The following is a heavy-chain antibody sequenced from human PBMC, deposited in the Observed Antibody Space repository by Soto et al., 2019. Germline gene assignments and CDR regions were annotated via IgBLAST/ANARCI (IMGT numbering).Heavy chain of an antibody. J-gene: IGHJ6*02. D-gene: IGHD3-22*01. Sequence: QVQLVQSGAEVKKPGASVKVSCKASGYTFTSYGISWVRRAPGQGLAWMGWISAYNGNRNYAQKLQGRVTMTTDTSTSTAYMELRSLRSDDTAVYYCARDSSGSSLYYYGMDVWGQGTTVTVSS. CDR2: ISAYNGNR. V-gene: IGHV1-18*04. CDR1: GYTFTSYG. CDR3: ARDSSGSSLYYYGMDV.